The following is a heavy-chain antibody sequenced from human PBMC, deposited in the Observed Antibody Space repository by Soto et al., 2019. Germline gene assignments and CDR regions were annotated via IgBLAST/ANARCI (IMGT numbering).Heavy chain of an antibody. J-gene: IGHJ4*02. Sequence: VQLVESGGGLVQPGGSLKLSCSVSGFTFSGSTMHWVRQASGKGLQWVGRIRNKTNDYATVYAASVKGRFTISRXDSXNTVYLQMNSLKTEDTAVYYCTRHDGKLELPPFDYWGQGTLVTVSS. V-gene: IGHV3-73*02. CDR2: IRNKTNDYAT. D-gene: IGHD1-7*01. CDR3: TRHDGKLELPPFDY. CDR1: GFTFSGST.